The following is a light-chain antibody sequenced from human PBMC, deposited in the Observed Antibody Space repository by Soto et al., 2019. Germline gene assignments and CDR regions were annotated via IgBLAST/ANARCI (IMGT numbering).Light chain of an antibody. V-gene: IGKV3-20*01. CDR1: QSVTKS. Sequence: EIVLTQSPGTLSLSPGERATHSCRASQSVTKSLAWYQQKPGQAPRLLIYGASSRATGIPDRFSGSGSGTDFTLTISRLEPEDFAVYYSQQYGGSPRTLGQGTQVE. J-gene: IGKJ1*01. CDR3: QQYGGSPRT. CDR2: GAS.